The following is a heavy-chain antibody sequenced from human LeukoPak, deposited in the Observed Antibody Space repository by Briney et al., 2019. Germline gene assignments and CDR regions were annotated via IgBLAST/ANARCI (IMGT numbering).Heavy chain of an antibody. CDR3: ARSTSGGYEGDY. V-gene: IGHV3-33*01. CDR2: IWYDGGNK. Sequence: GGSLRLSCAASGFTFSSYGMHWVRQAPGKGLEWVAVIWYDGGNKYYADSVKGRFTISRDNSKNTLYLQMNSLRAEDTAVYYCARSTSGGYEGDYWGQGTLVTVSS. J-gene: IGHJ4*02. CDR1: GFTFSSYG. D-gene: IGHD5-12*01.